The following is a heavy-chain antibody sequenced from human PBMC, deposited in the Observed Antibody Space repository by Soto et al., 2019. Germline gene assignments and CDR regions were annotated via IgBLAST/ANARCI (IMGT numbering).Heavy chain of an antibody. Sequence: QVQLQESGPGLVKPSETLSLTCTVSGGSISSYDWSWIRQAPGKKLEWIGYIYSSGTTNYNPSLKSQVTMSRDTCNNQFSLKLSSVTTAESAVYYGARDHSSGWVNWFAPWCHGTLVTVSS. CDR1: GGSISSYD. CDR2: IYSSGTT. J-gene: IGHJ5*02. CDR3: ARDHSSGWVNWFAP. D-gene: IGHD3-22*01. V-gene: IGHV4-59*01.